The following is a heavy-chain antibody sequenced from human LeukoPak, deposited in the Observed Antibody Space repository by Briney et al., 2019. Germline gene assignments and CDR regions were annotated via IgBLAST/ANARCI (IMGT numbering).Heavy chain of an antibody. CDR2: INSDGRST. J-gene: IGHJ4*02. D-gene: IGHD3-22*01. CDR3: ARTNYYDSNRAYYRQFDY. Sequence: AGSLRLSCAASGFTFSSYWMHWVRHAPGEGLMWVSRINSDGRSTDYADSVKGRFTISRDNAQNTLYLQMNSLRAEDTAVYYCARTNYYDSNRAYYRQFDYWGQGTLVTVSS. V-gene: IGHV3-74*01. CDR1: GFTFSSYW.